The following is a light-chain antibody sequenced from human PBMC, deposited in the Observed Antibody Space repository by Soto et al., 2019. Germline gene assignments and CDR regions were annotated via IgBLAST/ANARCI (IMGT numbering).Light chain of an antibody. V-gene: IGKV3-20*01. CDR3: QQYATSPPRT. CDR1: QSVGSSY. J-gene: IGKJ1*01. Sequence: VVLTQSPGTLSLSPGERATLSCRASQSVGSSYLAWYQHKPGQTPRLLIYGTSNRATGIPDRFSGSGSGTDFTLTISRLETEDFGVYYCQQYATSPPRTFGQGTKVDIK. CDR2: GTS.